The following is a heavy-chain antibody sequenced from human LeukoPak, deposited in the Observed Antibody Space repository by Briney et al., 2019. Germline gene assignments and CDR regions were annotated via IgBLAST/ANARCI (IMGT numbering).Heavy chain of an antibody. CDR1: GGSISSSSYY. V-gene: IGHV4-39*07. CDR2: IYYSGST. CDR3: ARGPVWQLGYYYYYMDV. D-gene: IGHD6-6*01. J-gene: IGHJ6*03. Sequence: SETLSLTCTVSGGSISSSSYYWGWIRQPPGKGLEWIGSIYYSGSTYYNPSLKSRVTISVDTSKNQFSLKLSSVTAADTAVYYCARGPVWQLGYYYYYMDVWGKGTTVTVSS.